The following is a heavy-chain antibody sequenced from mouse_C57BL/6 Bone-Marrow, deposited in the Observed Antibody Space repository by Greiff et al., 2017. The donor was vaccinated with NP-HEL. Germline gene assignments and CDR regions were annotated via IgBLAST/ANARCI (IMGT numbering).Heavy chain of an antibody. CDR2: IDPETGGT. J-gene: IGHJ2*01. D-gene: IGHD4-1*01. V-gene: IGHV1-15*01. CDR1: GYTFTDYE. Sequence: QVQLQQSGAELVRPGASVTLSCKASGYTFTDYEMHWVKQTPVHGLEWIGAIDPETGGTAYNQKFKGKAILTADKSSSTAYMELRSLTSEDSAVYYCTRGNWGNFDYWGQGTTLTVSS. CDR3: TRGNWGNFDY.